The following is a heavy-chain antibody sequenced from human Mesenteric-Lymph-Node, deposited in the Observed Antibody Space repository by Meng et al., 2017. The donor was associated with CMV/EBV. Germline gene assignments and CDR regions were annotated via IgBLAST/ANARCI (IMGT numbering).Heavy chain of an antibody. CDR3: ARDLGYCSGAGCYSEGFDI. J-gene: IGHJ3*02. V-gene: IGHV3-23*01. Sequence: GGSLRLSCEASGFNFRMYAMTWVRQAPGKGLEWVSSISGSGGSTFYADSVKGRFTVSRDNSKNMLFLQMNSLRAEDTAVYYCARDLGYCSGAGCYSEGFDIWGQGTMVTVSS. CDR1: GFNFRMYA. D-gene: IGHD2-15*01. CDR2: ISGSGGST.